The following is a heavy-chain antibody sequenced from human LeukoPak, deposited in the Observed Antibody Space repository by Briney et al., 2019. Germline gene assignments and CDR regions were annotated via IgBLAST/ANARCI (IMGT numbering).Heavy chain of an antibody. V-gene: IGHV4-59*01. J-gene: IGHJ4*02. CDR1: GGSISXYX. Sequence: PSETLSLTCXVSGGSISXYXXXXXXQPPXXXXXXXGYIYYXGSTNYNXXLXXRVXISVDTSKNQFSLNLSSVTAADTAVYYCARRAYSSGYYYFDYWGQGTLVTVSS. CDR2: IYYXGST. CDR3: ARRAYSSGYYYFDY. D-gene: IGHD3-22*01.